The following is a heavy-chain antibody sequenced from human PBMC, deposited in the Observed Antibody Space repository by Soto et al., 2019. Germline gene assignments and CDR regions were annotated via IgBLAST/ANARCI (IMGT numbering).Heavy chain of an antibody. CDR1: GFTFSIYG. D-gene: IGHD6-13*01. CDR2: ISYDGSNK. CDR3: AKGLEEAAGTVDY. Sequence: PGGSLRLSCAASGFTFSIYGMHWVRQAPGKGLEWVAVISYDGSNKYYADSVTGRFTISRDNSKNTLYLQMNSLRAEDTAVYYCAKGLEEAAGTVDYWGQGTLVTVSS. J-gene: IGHJ4*02. V-gene: IGHV3-30*18.